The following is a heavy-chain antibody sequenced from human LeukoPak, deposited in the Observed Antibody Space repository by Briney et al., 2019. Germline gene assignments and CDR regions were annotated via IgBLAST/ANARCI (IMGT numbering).Heavy chain of an antibody. CDR2: MNPNSGNA. CDR1: GYTFTSYD. CDR3: ARGGQAAYAFDI. Sequence: ASVKVSCKASGYTFTSYDINWVRQAPGQGLEWMGWMNPNSGNAGYAQKFQGRVTITRNTSISTAYMELSSLRSEDTAVYYCARGGQAAYAFDIWGQGTMVTVSS. J-gene: IGHJ3*02. V-gene: IGHV1-8*03.